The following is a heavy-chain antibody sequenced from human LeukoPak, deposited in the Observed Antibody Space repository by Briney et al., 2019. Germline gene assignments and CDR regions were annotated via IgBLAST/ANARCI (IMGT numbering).Heavy chain of an antibody. CDR1: GGSFSGYY. CDR2: INHSGST. D-gene: IGHD3-22*01. Sequence: SETLSLTCAVYGGSFSGYYWSWIRQPPGKGLEWIGEINHSGSTNYNPSLKSRVTISVGTSKNQFSLKLSSVTAADTAVYYCARGPYKYDGSGAFDIWGQGTMVTVSS. V-gene: IGHV4-34*01. J-gene: IGHJ3*02. CDR3: ARGPYKYDGSGAFDI.